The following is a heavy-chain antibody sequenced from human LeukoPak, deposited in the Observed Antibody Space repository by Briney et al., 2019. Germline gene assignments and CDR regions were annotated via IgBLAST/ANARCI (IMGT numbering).Heavy chain of an antibody. CDR2: MNPNSGNT. J-gene: IGHJ4*02. CDR3: ARGPPYYDILTGYSGGEFDY. D-gene: IGHD3-9*01. CDR1: GYTFTSYD. V-gene: IGHV1-8*03. Sequence: ASVKVSCKASGYTFTSYDINWVRQATGQGPEWMAWMNPNSGNTGYAQKFQGRVTITRNTSISTAYMELSSLRSEDTAVYYCARGPPYYDILTGYSGGEFDYWGQGTLVTVSS.